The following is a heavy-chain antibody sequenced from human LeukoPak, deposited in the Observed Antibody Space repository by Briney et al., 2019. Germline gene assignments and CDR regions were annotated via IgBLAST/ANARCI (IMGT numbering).Heavy chain of an antibody. CDR3: ARESISDLEPFCHFDY. CDR2: INSSSTYI. D-gene: IGHD6-6*01. Sequence: GGSLRLSRAPSGVTLCIYSMNGVRQAPGKGLEWGSSINSSSTYINYADSVNGRSTSSRDNAKNSLSLQMNTLSAEDTAVYYCARESISDLEPFCHFDYWGEGTLVTVS. V-gene: IGHV3-21*01. J-gene: IGHJ4*02. CDR1: GVTLCIYS.